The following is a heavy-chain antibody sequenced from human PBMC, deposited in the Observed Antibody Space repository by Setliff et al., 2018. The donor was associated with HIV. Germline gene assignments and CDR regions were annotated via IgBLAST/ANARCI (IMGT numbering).Heavy chain of an antibody. CDR3: ATGGGMCYSPGCYWYTMDV. CDR1: GFTFSDYS. Sequence: GGSLRLSCAASGFTFSDYSMSWIRQAPGKGLEWLSNIDGSGTLTYYADSVKGRFSISRDNAKKSLDLQMHGLRAEDTAVYYCATGGGMCYSPGCYWYTMDVWGQGTTVTVSS. D-gene: IGHD2-15*01. J-gene: IGHJ6*02. V-gene: IGHV3-11*01. CDR2: IDGSGTLT.